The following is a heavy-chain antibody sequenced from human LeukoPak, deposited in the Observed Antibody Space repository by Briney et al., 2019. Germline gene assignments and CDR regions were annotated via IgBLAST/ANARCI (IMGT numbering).Heavy chain of an antibody. V-gene: IGHV1-18*01. D-gene: IGHD3-22*01. J-gene: IGHJ4*02. CDR3: ARGPYYDSSGYYSY. Sequence: ASVKVSCKASGYTFTSYGISWVRQASGQGLEWMGWISAYNGNTNYAQKLQGRVTMTTDTSTSTAYMELRSLRSDDTAVYYCARGPYYDSSGYYSYWGQGTLVTVSS. CDR2: ISAYNGNT. CDR1: GYTFTSYG.